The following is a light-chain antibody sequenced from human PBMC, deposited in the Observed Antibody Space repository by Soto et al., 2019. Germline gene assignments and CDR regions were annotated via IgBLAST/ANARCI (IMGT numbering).Light chain of an antibody. Sequence: EIVLTQSPGTLSLSPGERGTLSCRASLSVSSNYLAWYQQKPGQAPRLLIYRTSTRPAAIPDRFSGSGSGTDFTLTISRLEPEDFAVYYCQQYGSSPITFGQGTRLEIK. CDR3: QQYGSSPIT. J-gene: IGKJ5*01. V-gene: IGKV3-20*01. CDR1: LSVSSNY. CDR2: RTS.